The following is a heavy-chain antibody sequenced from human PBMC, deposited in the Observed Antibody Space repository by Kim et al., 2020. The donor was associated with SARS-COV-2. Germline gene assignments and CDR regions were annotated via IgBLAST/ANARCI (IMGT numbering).Heavy chain of an antibody. Sequence: SETLSLTCTVSGGSISSYYWSWIRQPPGKGLEWIGYIYYSGSTNYNPSLKSRVTISVDTSKNQFSLKLSSVTAADTAVYYCARGGSSSWRGSYYYYGMDVWGQGTTVTVSS. CDR1: GGSISSYY. CDR2: IYYSGST. D-gene: IGHD6-6*01. J-gene: IGHJ6*02. V-gene: IGHV4-59*01. CDR3: ARGGSSSWRGSYYYYGMDV.